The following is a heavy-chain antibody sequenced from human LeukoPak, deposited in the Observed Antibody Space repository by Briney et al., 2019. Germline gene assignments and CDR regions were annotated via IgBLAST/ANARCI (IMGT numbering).Heavy chain of an antibody. D-gene: IGHD2-2*01. CDR2: IYTSGST. J-gene: IGHJ4*02. CDR1: GGSISRYY. V-gene: IGHV4-4*07. CDR3: ARGYCSSTSCYDDY. Sequence: KSSETLSLTCTVSGGSISRYYWSWIRQSAGKGLEWIGRIYTSGSTNYNPSLKSRVTMSVDTSKNQFSLKLSSVTAADTAVYYCARGYCSSTSCYDDYWGQGTLVTVSS.